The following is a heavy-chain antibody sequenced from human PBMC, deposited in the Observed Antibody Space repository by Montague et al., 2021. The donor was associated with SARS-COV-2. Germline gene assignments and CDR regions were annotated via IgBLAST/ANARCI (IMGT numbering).Heavy chain of an antibody. CDR1: GSSIRRYY. Sequence: SETLSLTCSVAGSSIRRYYWSWIRLPPGKALEWLGDIYYTGETTXXPSLTSRVTISVATSRSQFSLRLTSVTAADTAVYFCARFWSGYVDKWSQGTLVTVSS. V-gene: IGHV4-59*01. CDR3: ARFWSGYVDK. CDR2: IYYTGET. D-gene: IGHD3-3*01. J-gene: IGHJ4*02.